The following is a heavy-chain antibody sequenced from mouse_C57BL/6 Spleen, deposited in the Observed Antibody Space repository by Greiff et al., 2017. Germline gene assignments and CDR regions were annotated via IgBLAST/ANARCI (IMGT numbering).Heavy chain of an antibody. V-gene: IGHV1-82*01. CDR2: IYPGDGDT. J-gene: IGHJ4*01. CDR1: GYAFSSSW. D-gene: IGHD1-1*01. Sequence: QVQLKQSGPELVKPGASVKISCKASGYAFSSSWMNWVKQRPGKGLEWIGRIYPGDGDTTYNGKFKGKATLTADKSSSTAYMQLSSLTSEDSAVYCCAKAPRLLCAMDYWGQGTSVTVSS. CDR3: AKAPRLLCAMDY.